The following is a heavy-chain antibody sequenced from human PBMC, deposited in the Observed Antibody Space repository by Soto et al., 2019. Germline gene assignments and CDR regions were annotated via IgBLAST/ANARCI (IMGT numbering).Heavy chain of an antibody. CDR3: ARAVTWGLDV. D-gene: IGHD3-10*01. J-gene: IGHJ6*01. V-gene: IGHV3-48*02. Sequence: EVQLVESGGGLVQPGGSLRLSCAASGFTFSLYSMSWVRQAPGKGLEWVSYISRSSTGIYYADSVKGRFTISRDDVTNSMHLQMNSLRDGDTAVYYCARAVTWGLDVWGQGTTVSISS. CDR2: ISRSSTGI. CDR1: GFTFSLYS.